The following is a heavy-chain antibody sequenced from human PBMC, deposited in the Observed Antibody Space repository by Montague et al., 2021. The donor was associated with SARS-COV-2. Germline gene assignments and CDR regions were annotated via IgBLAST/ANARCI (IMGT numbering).Heavy chain of an antibody. D-gene: IGHD2-15*01. V-gene: IGHV4-34*08. Sequence: LRLSCALSGVTFSCYYWTWVRQSPGKGLEWICGINNAGRTADNPSLINRRTMFIDTYRMKYSLNLRSGTAADTAAYYCSMGFHCNGVNCYDGVLGSWGQGTMVTVSS. CDR1: GVTFSCYY. CDR3: SMGFHCNGVNCYDGVLGS. CDR2: INNAGRT. J-gene: IGHJ5*02.